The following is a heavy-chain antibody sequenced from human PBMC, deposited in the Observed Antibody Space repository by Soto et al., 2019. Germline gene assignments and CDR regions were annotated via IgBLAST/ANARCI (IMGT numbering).Heavy chain of an antibody. CDR1: GGSISDDTYY. D-gene: IGHD2-2*01. J-gene: IGHJ5*02. CDR3: ARLHCDSPNCVPLDP. Sequence: QLQLQESGPGLVKPSETLSLTCTVSGGSISDDTYYWGWIRQPPGKGLEWIGSIYYSGTSSYNPSLKGRVTMSVDTSNKQLSLRLSSVTAADTAVYYCARLHCDSPNCVPLDPWGQGTLVIVSS. CDR2: IYYSGTS. V-gene: IGHV4-39*01.